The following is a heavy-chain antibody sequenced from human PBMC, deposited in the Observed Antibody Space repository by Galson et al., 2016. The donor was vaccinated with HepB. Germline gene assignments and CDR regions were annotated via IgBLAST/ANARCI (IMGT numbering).Heavy chain of an antibody. CDR2: IYTDGST. D-gene: IGHD6-13*01. CDR1: GFTVSSNY. Sequence: SLRLSCAASGFTVSSNYMSWVRQAPGKGLEWVSVIYTDGSTYYEDPVKGRFPISRVNSKNTLYLQMSSLRAEYTSFYYCARVTDSSSRLLLSRVNAYYYYMDVWGKGTKVTVSS. V-gene: IGHV3-53*01. J-gene: IGHJ6*03. CDR3: ARVTDSSSRLLLSRVNAYYYYMDV.